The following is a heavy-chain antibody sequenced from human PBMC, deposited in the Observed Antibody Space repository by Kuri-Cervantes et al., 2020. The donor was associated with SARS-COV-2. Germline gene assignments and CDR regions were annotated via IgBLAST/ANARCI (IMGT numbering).Heavy chain of an antibody. Sequence: ASVKVSCKASGYTFTSYAMHWVRQAPGQRLEWMGWINAGNGNTKYSQKFQGRVTITRDTSASTAYMELSSLRSEDTAVYYCARDLYSGELWMETYYYYYGMDVWGQGTTVTVSS. D-gene: IGHD6-19*01. CDR2: INAGNGNT. CDR1: GYTFTSYA. V-gene: IGHV1-3*01. J-gene: IGHJ6*02. CDR3: ARDLYSGELWMETYYYYYGMDV.